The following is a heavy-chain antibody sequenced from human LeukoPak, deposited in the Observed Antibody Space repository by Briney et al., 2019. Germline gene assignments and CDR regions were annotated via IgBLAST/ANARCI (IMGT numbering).Heavy chain of an antibody. CDR3: AREPAATGFDY. D-gene: IGHD2-2*01. CDR1: GFTFSSYS. V-gene: IGHV3-48*01. CDR2: ISSSSSTI. Sequence: GSLRLSCAASGFTFSSYSMNWVRQAPGKGLEWVSYISSSSSTIYYADSVKGRFTISRDNAKNSLYLQMNSLRAEDTAVYYCAREPAATGFDYWGQGTLVTVSS. J-gene: IGHJ4*02.